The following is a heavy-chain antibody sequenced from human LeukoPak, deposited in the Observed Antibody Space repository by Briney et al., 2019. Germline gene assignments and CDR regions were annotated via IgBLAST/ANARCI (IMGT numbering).Heavy chain of an antibody. J-gene: IGHJ1*01. Sequence: SETLSLTCTVSGGSISSSSYYWGWIRQPPGKGLEWIGSIYYSGSTYYNPSLKSRVTISIDTSKNQFSLKLSSVTAADTAVYYCARVLKDYGDIEYFQHWGQGTLVTVSS. CDR3: ARVLKDYGDIEYFQH. CDR2: IYYSGST. CDR1: GGSISSSSYY. V-gene: IGHV4-39*01. D-gene: IGHD4-17*01.